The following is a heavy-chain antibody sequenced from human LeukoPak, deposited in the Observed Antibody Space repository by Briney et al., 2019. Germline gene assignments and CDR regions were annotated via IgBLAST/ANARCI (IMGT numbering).Heavy chain of an antibody. CDR2: IYYSGST. D-gene: IGHD3-10*01. J-gene: IGHJ5*02. CDR1: GGSISSYY. CDR3: ARATLLLFDP. V-gene: IGHV4-59*08. Sequence: SETLSLTSTVSGGSISSYYWSWIRQPPGKGLEWIGYIYYSGSTNYNPSLKSRVTISVDTSKNQFSLKLSSVTAADTAVYYCARATLLLFDPWGQGTLVTVSS.